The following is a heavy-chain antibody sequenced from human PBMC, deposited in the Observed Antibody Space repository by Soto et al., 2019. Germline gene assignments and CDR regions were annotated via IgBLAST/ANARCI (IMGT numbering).Heavy chain of an antibody. Sequence: GGSLRLSCAASGFTFSSYSMNWVRQAPGKGLEWVSSISSSSSYIYYADSVKGRFTISRDNAKNSLYLQMNSLRAEDTAVYYCARYGPGYYAMDVWGQGTTVTVSS. V-gene: IGHV3-21*01. CDR1: GFTFSSYS. D-gene: IGHD4-17*01. J-gene: IGHJ6*02. CDR2: ISSSSSYI. CDR3: ARYGPGYYAMDV.